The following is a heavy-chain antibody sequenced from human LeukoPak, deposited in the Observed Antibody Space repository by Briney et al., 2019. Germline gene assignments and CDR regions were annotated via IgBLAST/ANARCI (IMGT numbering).Heavy chain of an antibody. Sequence: GGSLRLSCAASGFTFSNAWMSWVRQAPGKGLEWVGRIKSKTDGGTTDYAAPVKGRFTISRDDSKNTLYLQMNSLKTEDTAVYYCTTEGEYQLLYRDNDAFDIWSQGTMVTVSS. D-gene: IGHD2-2*02. CDR3: TTEGEYQLLYRDNDAFDI. J-gene: IGHJ3*02. V-gene: IGHV3-15*01. CDR1: GFTFSNAW. CDR2: IKSKTDGGTT.